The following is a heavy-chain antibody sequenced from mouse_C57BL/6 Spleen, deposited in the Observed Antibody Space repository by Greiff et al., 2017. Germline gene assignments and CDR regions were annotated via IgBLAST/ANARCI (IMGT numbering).Heavy chain of an antibody. V-gene: IGHV1-26*01. CDR3: AASRCSNPAY. CDR1: GYTFTDYY. D-gene: IGHD2-5*01. J-gene: IGHJ3*01. CDR2: MNPNNGGT. Sequence: EVQLQQSGPELVKPGASVKISCKASGYTFTDYYMNWVKQSHGKSLEWIGDMNPNNGGTSYNQKFKGKATLTVDKSSSTASMELRSLTSEDSAVYYCAASRCSNPAYWGQGTLVTVSA.